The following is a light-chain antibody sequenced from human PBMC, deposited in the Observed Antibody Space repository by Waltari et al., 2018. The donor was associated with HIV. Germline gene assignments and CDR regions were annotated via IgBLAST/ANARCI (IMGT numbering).Light chain of an antibody. CDR3: DTWDSNLSIGV. V-gene: IGLV1-51*01. Sequence: QSVLTQPPSVSAAPGQRVTISCSGSFSNVGTNYISWYQQFPGTAPKLLIYENNKRPSGIPDRFSGSKSGSSASLGITGLQTGDEADYYCDTWDSNLSIGVFGGGTKLTVL. CDR1: FSNVGTNY. J-gene: IGLJ3*02. CDR2: ENN.